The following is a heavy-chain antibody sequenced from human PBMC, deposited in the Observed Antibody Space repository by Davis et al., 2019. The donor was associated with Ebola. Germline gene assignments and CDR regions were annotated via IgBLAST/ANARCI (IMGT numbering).Heavy chain of an antibody. J-gene: IGHJ4*02. CDR1: GGSISGSY. CDR2: IYFTGTT. D-gene: IGHD3-3*01. Sequence: SETLSLTCTVSGGSISGSYWIWIRQPPGKGLESIGYIYFTGTTNYNPSFKSRVTISLDTSKNQFSLRLSSVTAADTAVYYCAKAPVRFLEWFTTDYWGKGTLVTVSS. V-gene: IGHV4-59*01. CDR3: AKAPVRFLEWFTTDY.